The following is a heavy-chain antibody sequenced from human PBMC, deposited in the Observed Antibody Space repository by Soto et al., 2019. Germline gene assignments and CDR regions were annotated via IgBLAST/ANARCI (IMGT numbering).Heavy chain of an antibody. J-gene: IGHJ4*02. Sequence: EVQLVESGGGLVQPGGSLRLSCAASGFTFSSYEMNWVRQAPGKGLEWVSYISSSGSTIYYADSVKGRFTISRDNAKNSLYLQMNSLRAEDTAVYYCARAPRWLRCNDYWGQGTLVTVSS. V-gene: IGHV3-48*03. CDR1: GFTFSSYE. CDR2: ISSSGSTI. D-gene: IGHD5-12*01. CDR3: ARAPRWLRCNDY.